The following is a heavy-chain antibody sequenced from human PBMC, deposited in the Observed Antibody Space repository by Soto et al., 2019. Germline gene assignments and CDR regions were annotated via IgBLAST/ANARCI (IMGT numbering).Heavy chain of an antibody. CDR2: IYPGDSDT. CDR1: GYSFTSYW. J-gene: IGHJ5*02. D-gene: IGHD2-8*01. V-gene: IGHV5-51*01. CDR3: MRQLGVDADNWFHP. Sequence: RGESLKISCVGSGYSFTSYWIGWVRQMPGKGLEWMGIIYPGDSDTRYSPSFRGQVTISADKSMNTAYLQWSSLKASDTAMYYCMRQLGVDADNWFHPWGQGTLVTVSS.